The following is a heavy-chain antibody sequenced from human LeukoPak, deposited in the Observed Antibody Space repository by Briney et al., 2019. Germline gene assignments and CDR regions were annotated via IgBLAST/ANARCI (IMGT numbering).Heavy chain of an antibody. J-gene: IGHJ4*02. Sequence: PGGSLRLSCATSGFSFSSYGMHWVRQAPGKGLEWVAVIWYDGSNKYYADSVKGRFTISRDNSKNTLYLQMNSLRAEDTAVYYCAKDLKSYSGYDSAAHNWGQGTLVTVSS. D-gene: IGHD5-12*01. CDR2: IWYDGSNK. CDR1: GFSFSSYG. V-gene: IGHV3-30*02. CDR3: AKDLKSYSGYDSAAHN.